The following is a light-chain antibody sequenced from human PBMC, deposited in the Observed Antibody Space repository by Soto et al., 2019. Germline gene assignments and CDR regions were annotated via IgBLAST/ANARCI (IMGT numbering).Light chain of an antibody. J-gene: IGLJ1*01. Sequence: QSVRTXPASVSGSPGQSITISCTGTSSDVGGYNYVSWYQQHPGKAPKLMIYEVSNRPSGVSNRFSGSKSGNTASLTISGLQAEDEADYYCSSYTSSSTLYVFGTGTKVTV. CDR2: EVS. V-gene: IGLV2-14*01. CDR1: SSDVGGYNY. CDR3: SSYTSSSTLYV.